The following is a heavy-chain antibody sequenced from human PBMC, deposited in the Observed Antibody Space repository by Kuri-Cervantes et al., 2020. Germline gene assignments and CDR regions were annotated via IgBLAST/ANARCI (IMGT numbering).Heavy chain of an antibody. CDR1: GFTFSSYW. CDR2: IKQDGSEK. J-gene: IGHJ6*02. Sequence: GESLKISCAASGFTFSSYWMSWVRQAPGKGLEWVANIKQDGSEKYYVDSVKGRFTISRDNAKNSLYLQMSSLRAEDTAVYYCARDRAYWVVNGMDVWGQGTTVTVSS. D-gene: IGHD2-8*02. CDR3: ARDRAYWVVNGMDV. V-gene: IGHV3-7*01.